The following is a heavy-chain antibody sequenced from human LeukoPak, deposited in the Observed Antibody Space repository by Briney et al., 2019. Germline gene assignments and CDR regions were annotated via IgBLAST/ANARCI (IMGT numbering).Heavy chain of an antibody. Sequence: ASVKVSCKASGYTFTGYYMHWVRQAPGQGLEWMGWINPNSGGTNYAQKFQGRVTMTRDTSISTAYMELSRLRSDDTAVYYCAREDSCYDSSGYLADWGQGTRVTVSS. V-gene: IGHV1-2*02. CDR3: AREDSCYDSSGYLAD. J-gene: IGHJ4*02. CDR2: INPNSGGT. CDR1: GYTFTGYY. D-gene: IGHD3-22*01.